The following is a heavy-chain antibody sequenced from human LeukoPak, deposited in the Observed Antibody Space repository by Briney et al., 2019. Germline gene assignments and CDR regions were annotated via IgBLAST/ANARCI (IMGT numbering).Heavy chain of an antibody. D-gene: IGHD6-19*01. CDR3: ARARGIAVAGPPYYFDY. Sequence: PSETLSLTCTVSGGLISISTYYWGWIRQPPGKGLEWIGSIYYSGTTHYNPSLKSRVTIAVDTSKNQFSLKLISVTAADTAVYYCARARGIAVAGPPYYFDYWGQGTLVTVSS. J-gene: IGHJ4*02. CDR1: GGLISISTYY. V-gene: IGHV4-39*07. CDR2: IYYSGTT.